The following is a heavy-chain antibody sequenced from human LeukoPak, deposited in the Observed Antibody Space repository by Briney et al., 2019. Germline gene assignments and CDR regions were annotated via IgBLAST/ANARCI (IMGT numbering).Heavy chain of an antibody. CDR2: ITGSGADT. D-gene: IGHD2-8*02. CDR3: AKLLSGGVTGY. V-gene: IGHV3-23*01. Sequence: GGSLRLSCAASGFTFSTYAMIWVRQAPGKGLQWVSTITGSGADTSYADSVKGRLTVSRDDSKNTLYLQMNSLRAEDTAVYYCAKLLSGGVTGYWGQGTLVTVSS. J-gene: IGHJ4*02. CDR1: GFTFSTYA.